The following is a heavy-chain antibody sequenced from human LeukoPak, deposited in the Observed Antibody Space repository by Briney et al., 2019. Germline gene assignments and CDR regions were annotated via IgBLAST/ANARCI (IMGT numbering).Heavy chain of an antibody. D-gene: IGHD3-9*01. Sequence: PSQTLSLTCSVSGDSISSGSFYWSWIRQPAGRGLEWIGRIYTSGTTNYNPSLKSRVTISVDTSKNQFSLKLSSVTAADTAVYYCARGPSLTGYYTPYWYFDLWGRGTLVTVSS. V-gene: IGHV4-61*02. CDR1: GDSISSGSFY. CDR3: ARGPSLTGYYTPYWYFDL. CDR2: IYTSGTT. J-gene: IGHJ2*01.